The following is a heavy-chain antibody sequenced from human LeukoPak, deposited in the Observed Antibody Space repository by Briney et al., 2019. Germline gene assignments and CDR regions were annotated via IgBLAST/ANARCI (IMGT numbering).Heavy chain of an antibody. D-gene: IGHD1-14*01. CDR2: IWYDGSNK. V-gene: IGHV3-33*01. Sequence: PGGSLRLSCAASGFTFSSYGMHWVRQAPGKGLEWVAVIWYDGSNKYYADSVKGRFTISRDNSKNTLYLQMNSLRAEDTAVYYCARGPPDAEYLQHWGQGTLVTVSS. CDR3: ARGPPDAEYLQH. J-gene: IGHJ1*01. CDR1: GFTFSSYG.